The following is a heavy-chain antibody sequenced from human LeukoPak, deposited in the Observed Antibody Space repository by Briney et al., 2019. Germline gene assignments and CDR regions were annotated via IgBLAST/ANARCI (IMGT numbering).Heavy chain of an antibody. V-gene: IGHV3-30*04. Sequence: GALRLSCAAPGFTFSSYAMHWVRQAPGKGLEWVAVISYDGSNKYYADSVKGRFTISRDNSKNTLYLQMNSLRAEDTAVYYCARGELSSGWYEDAFDIWGQGTMVTVSS. CDR3: ARGELSSGWYEDAFDI. J-gene: IGHJ3*02. D-gene: IGHD6-19*01. CDR2: ISYDGSNK. CDR1: GFTFSSYA.